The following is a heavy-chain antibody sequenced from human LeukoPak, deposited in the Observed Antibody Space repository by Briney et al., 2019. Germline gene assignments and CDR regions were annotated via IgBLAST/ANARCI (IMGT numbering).Heavy chain of an antibody. CDR2: IYPGDSDT. J-gene: IGHJ3*02. CDR1: ENSFISYW. V-gene: IGHV5-51*01. CDR3: VRDTYDAFDI. Sequence: GESLKISCKGSENSFISYWIGWVRQMPGKGLEWMGIIYPGDSDTRYSPSFQGQVTISADMSINTAYLQWSSLKASDTATYYCVRDTYDAFDIWGQGTMVTVSS.